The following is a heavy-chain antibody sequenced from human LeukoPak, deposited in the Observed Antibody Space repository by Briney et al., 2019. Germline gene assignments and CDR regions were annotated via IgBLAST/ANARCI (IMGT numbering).Heavy chain of an antibody. CDR1: GFTFSRYS. CDR3: ARTYYDILTGYNPYFDY. J-gene: IGHJ4*02. D-gene: IGHD3-9*01. CDR2: ISSSSSYI. V-gene: IGHV3-21*01. Sequence: GGSLRLSCAASGFTFSRYSMNWVRQAPGKGLEWVSSISSSSSYIYYADSVKGRFTISRDNAKNFLYLQMNSLRAEDTAVYYCARTYYDILTGYNPYFDYWGQGILVTVSS.